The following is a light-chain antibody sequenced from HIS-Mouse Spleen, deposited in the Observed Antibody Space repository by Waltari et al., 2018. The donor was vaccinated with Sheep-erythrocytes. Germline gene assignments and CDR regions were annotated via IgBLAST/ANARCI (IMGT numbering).Light chain of an antibody. J-gene: IGLJ1*01. CDR1: SSDVGGYNY. CDR3: CSYAGSYNHV. CDR2: DAS. Sequence: QSALTQPRSVSGSPGQSVTISCTGTSSDVGGYNYVSWYQQHPGKAPQLMIYDASKRPSRVPDRFSGSKSGNTASLTISGLQAEDEADYYCCSYAGSYNHVFATGTKVTVL. V-gene: IGLV2-11*01.